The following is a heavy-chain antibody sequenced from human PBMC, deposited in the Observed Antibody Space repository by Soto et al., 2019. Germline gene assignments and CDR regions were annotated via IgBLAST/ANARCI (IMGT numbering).Heavy chain of an antibody. D-gene: IGHD6-19*01. Sequence: EVQLVESGGGLVKSGGSLTLSCEASGFSFDYFGITWVRQAPRKGLEWVSFISSSASYIYYADSVKGRFTVSRDNAKKSLNLQMNRLRAEDTAVYYWVRSRSNWLASDSWGQGTLVTVSA. CDR2: ISSSASYI. J-gene: IGHJ4*02. V-gene: IGHV3-21*01. CDR3: VRSRSNWLASDS. CDR1: GFSFDYFG.